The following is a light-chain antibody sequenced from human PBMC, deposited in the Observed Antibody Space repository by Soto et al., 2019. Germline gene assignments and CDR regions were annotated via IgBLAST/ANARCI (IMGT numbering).Light chain of an antibody. V-gene: IGKV3-20*01. J-gene: IGKJ2*01. CDR1: QIVASNS. CDR3: HQYDGSPPYT. CDR2: AAS. Sequence: EIVLTQAPGTLSLSPGDRATLSCRASQIVASNSFAWYQQSPGQAPRLLIYAASTRASDVPDRFSGSGSGTDFTLTISRLEPDDFAVYYCHQYDGSPPYTFGQGTRLEIK.